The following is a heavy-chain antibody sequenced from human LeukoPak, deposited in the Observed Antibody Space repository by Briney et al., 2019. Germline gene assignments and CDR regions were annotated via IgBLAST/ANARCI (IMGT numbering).Heavy chain of an antibody. D-gene: IGHD1-26*01. CDR2: INRSGST. CDR3: ARVGWVLFWNRYYFDY. Sequence: SETLSLTCAVYGGSFSGYYWSWIRQPPGKGLEWIGEINRSGSTNYNPSLKSRVTISVDTSKNQFSLKLSSVTAADTAVYYCARVGWVLFWNRYYFDYWGQGTLVTVSS. J-gene: IGHJ4*02. CDR1: GGSFSGYY. V-gene: IGHV4-34*01.